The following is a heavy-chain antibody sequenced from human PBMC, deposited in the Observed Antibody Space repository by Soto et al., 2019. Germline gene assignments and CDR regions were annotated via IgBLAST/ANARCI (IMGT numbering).Heavy chain of an antibody. Sequence: PGETLKISCKGSGYSFTSDWIGWVRQMAGKGLEWMGIIYPGDSDTRYSPSFQGQVTISADKSISTAYLQWSSLKASDTAMYYCARLLVSPFGVLIMGASTPYYFDYWGQGTLVTLSS. D-gene: IGHD3-3*01. CDR3: ARLLVSPFGVLIMGASTPYYFDY. CDR2: IYPGDSDT. J-gene: IGHJ4*02. V-gene: IGHV5-51*01. CDR1: GYSFTSDW.